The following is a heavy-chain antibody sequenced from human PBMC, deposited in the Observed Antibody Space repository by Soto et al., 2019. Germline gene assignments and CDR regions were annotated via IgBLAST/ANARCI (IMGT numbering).Heavy chain of an antibody. CDR3: ARGGHIAVVTASFDY. CDR2: IHPSGGGS. CDR1: GYTLNSYY. J-gene: IGHJ4*02. D-gene: IGHD2-21*02. V-gene: IGHV1-46*02. Sequence: ASVKVSCKPSGYTLNSYYLRWVRQAPGQGLEWMGIIHPSGGGSTYAQKFLGRVTMTGDTSTSTVFMELSSLRSADTAVYYCARGGHIAVVTASFDYWGQGTLVTVSS.